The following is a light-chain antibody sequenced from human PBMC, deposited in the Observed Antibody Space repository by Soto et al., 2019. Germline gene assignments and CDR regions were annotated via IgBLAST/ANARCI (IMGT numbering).Light chain of an antibody. CDR1: QSLLDSSNNKDY. CDR2: WAS. J-gene: IGKJ1*01. Sequence: DIVMTQSPDSLAVSLGERATLNCKSNQSLLDSSNNKDYLTWYQQKPGQPPKLIIYWASTREFGVPDRFSGSGSGTAFTLTISSLQAEDVAVYYCQQYYSSPRTFGHGTKVEIK. CDR3: QQYYSSPRT. V-gene: IGKV4-1*01.